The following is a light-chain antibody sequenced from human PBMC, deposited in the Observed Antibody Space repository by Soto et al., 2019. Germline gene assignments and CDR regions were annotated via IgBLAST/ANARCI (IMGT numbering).Light chain of an antibody. CDR3: QQANSFPFT. J-gene: IGKJ3*01. CDR2: AAS. Sequence: DVQMTQSPSSVSASVGDRVTITCRASQGIRSWLAWYQQRPGKAPKLLIYAASSLQSGVPSRFSGSGSGTDFTLTISSLQPEDFATNYCQQANSFPFTFGPGTKVDIK. V-gene: IGKV1D-12*01. CDR1: QGIRSW.